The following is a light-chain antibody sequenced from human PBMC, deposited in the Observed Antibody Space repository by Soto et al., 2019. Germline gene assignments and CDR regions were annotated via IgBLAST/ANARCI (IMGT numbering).Light chain of an antibody. CDR1: QTIGTY. Sequence: IEVTQSPSSLAASLGDRVTITCRASQTIGTYVNWYRQKSGAAPELLIYDASTLQSGVPSRFRGGASGTDFTLTISSLQLDDFATYYCQQSYSTPRTLGQGTKVEIK. CDR3: QQSYSTPRT. J-gene: IGKJ1*01. V-gene: IGKV1-39*01. CDR2: DAS.